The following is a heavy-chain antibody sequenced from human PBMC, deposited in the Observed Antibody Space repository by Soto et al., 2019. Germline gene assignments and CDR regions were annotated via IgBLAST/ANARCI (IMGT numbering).Heavy chain of an antibody. V-gene: IGHV3-23*01. CDR2: ISGSAGIT. J-gene: IGHJ3*02. Sequence: GGSLRLSCAASGFTFSSHGINWVRQAPGKGLEWVSFISGSAGITFYADSVKGRFAISRDNSKNTVYLQMNSLSAEDTALYYCAKDRGVEGSSVRAFDIWGQGTMVTVSS. CDR3: AKDRGVEGSSVRAFDI. D-gene: IGHD2-8*01. CDR1: GFTFSSHG.